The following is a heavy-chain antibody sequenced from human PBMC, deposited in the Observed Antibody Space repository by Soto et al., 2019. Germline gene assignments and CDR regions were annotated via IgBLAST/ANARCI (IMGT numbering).Heavy chain of an antibody. V-gene: IGHV3-21*01. J-gene: IGHJ4*02. D-gene: IGHD2-15*01. CDR1: GFTFSSYS. CDR2: ISSSSSYI. Sequence: PGGSLRLSCAASGFTFSSYSMNWVRQAPGKGLEWVSSISSSSSYIYYADSVKGRFTISRDNAKNSLYLQMNSLRAEDTAVYYCARGAPTLVVVAATDYWGQGTLVTVSS. CDR3: ARGAPTLVVVAATDY.